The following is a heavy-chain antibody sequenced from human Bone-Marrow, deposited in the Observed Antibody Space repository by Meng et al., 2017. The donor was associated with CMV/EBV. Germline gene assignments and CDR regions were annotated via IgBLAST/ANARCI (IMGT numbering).Heavy chain of an antibody. CDR2: ISSSSSYI. V-gene: IGHV3-21*01. Sequence: GGSLRLSCAASGFTFSSYSMNWVRQAPGKGLEWVSSISSSSSYIYYADSVKGRFTISRDNAKNSLYLQMNSLRAEDTAVYYCARDLFRQSARTSVTAAMTYYYYGMDVWGQGTMVTVSS. CDR1: GFTFSSYS. D-gene: IGHD2-2*01. CDR3: ARDLFRQSARTSVTAAMTYYYYGMDV. J-gene: IGHJ6*02.